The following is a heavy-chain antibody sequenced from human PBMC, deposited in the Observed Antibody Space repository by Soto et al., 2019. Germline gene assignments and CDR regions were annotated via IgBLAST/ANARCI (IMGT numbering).Heavy chain of an antibody. CDR2: ISSSSSYT. V-gene: IGHV3-21*01. J-gene: IGHJ3*02. Sequence: GGSLRLSCAASGFTFSSYAMSWVRQAPGKGLEWVSAISSSSSYTYYADSVKGRFTISRDNAKNSLYLQMNSLRAEDTAVYYCARTKTDDAFDIWGQGTMVTVSS. CDR3: ARTKTDDAFDI. CDR1: GFTFSSYA.